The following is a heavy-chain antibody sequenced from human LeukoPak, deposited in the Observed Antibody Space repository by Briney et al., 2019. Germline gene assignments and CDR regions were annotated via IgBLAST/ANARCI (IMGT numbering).Heavy chain of an antibody. CDR1: GFTFSSYA. CDR2: ISYDGSNK. D-gene: IGHD3-10*01. Sequence: GGSLRLSCAASGFTFSSYAMHWVRQAPGKGLEWVAVISYDGSNKYYADSVKGRFTISRDNSKNTLFLQMNSLRAEDTAVYYCAKDKSMVRELDYWGQGNLVTVSS. CDR3: AKDKSMVRELDY. J-gene: IGHJ4*02. V-gene: IGHV3-30*04.